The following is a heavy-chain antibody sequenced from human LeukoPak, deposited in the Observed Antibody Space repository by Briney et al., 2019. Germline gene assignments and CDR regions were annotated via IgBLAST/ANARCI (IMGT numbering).Heavy chain of an antibody. Sequence: GGSLRLSCAASGFTFSSYGMNWVRQAPGKGLEWVSYISSSSSTIYYADSVKGRFTISRDNAKNSLYLQMNSLRAEDTAVYYCARDKQVVVGATTACDYWGQGTLVTVSS. CDR3: ARDKQVVVGATTACDY. D-gene: IGHD1-26*01. CDR2: ISSSSSTI. V-gene: IGHV3-48*01. J-gene: IGHJ4*02. CDR1: GFTFSSYG.